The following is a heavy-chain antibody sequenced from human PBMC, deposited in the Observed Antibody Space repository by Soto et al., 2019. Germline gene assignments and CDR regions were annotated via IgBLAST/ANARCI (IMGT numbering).Heavy chain of an antibody. V-gene: IGHV3-23*01. Sequence: EVQLLESGGGLVQPGGSLRLSCVASGFAFSSYGMSWVRQVPGKGLEWVSTISDAAGSAYYVDSVKGRFTISRDNSKKTLYLHMNSLRAEDSGVYYCARPYGGKIGDAPDLWGPGTRVTVSS. D-gene: IGHD4-17*01. CDR1: GFAFSSYG. J-gene: IGHJ3*01. CDR3: ARPYGGKIGDAPDL. CDR2: ISDAAGSA.